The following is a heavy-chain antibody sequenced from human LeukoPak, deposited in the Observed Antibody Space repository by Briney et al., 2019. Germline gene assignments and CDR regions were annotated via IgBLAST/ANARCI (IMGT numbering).Heavy chain of an antibody. J-gene: IGHJ4*02. CDR2: INHSGST. CDR3: ARHATTYDSSGYRFDY. Sequence: SETLSLTCAVYGGSFSGYIWSWIRQPLGKGLEWIEEINHSGSTNYNPSLKSRVTISVDTSKNQFSLKLSSVTAADTAVYYCARHATTYDSSGYRFDYWGQGTLVTVSS. D-gene: IGHD3-22*01. CDR1: GGSFSGYI. V-gene: IGHV4-34*01.